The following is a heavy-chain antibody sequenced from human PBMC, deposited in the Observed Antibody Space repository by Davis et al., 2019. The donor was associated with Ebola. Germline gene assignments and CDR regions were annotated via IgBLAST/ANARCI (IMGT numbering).Heavy chain of an antibody. V-gene: IGHV1-8*01. J-gene: IGHJ6*04. CDR2: MNPNTGNT. Sequence: ASVKVSCKASGYTFTSYDINWVRQAPGQGLEWMGWMNPNTGNTGYALKFQGRVTMTRNTSISTAYMDLSSLRSEDTAAYYCARGHAYDSSGYYLYYYGMDVWGKGTTVTVSS. D-gene: IGHD3-22*01. CDR1: GYTFTSYD. CDR3: ARGHAYDSSGYYLYYYGMDV.